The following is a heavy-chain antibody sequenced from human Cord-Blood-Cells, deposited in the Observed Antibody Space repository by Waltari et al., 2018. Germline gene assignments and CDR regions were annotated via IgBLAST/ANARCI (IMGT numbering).Heavy chain of an antibody. J-gene: IGHJ3*02. CDR1: GYTFTGYY. V-gene: IGHV1-2*06. CDR3: GSSLTGDAFDI. CDR2: INPNSGGT. Sequence: QVQLVQSGAEVKKPGASVKVSCKASGYTFTGYYMHWVRQAPGQGLEWMGRINPNSGGTNYAQKFQGRVTMTRDTSISTAYMELGRLRSYDTAGYYWGSSLTGDAFDIWGQRTKVTGSS. D-gene: IGHD7-27*01.